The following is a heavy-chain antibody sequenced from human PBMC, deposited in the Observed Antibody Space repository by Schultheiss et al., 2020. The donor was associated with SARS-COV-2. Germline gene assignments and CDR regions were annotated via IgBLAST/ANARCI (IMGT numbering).Heavy chain of an antibody. Sequence: GSLRLSCAVYGGSFSGYYWSWIRQPAGKGLEWIGRIYTSGSTNYNPSLKSRVTMSVDTSKNQFSLKLSSVTAADTAVYYCAREYYDYVWGSYRSWYYFDYWGQGTLVTVSS. CDR1: GGSFSGYY. V-gene: IGHV4-4*07. J-gene: IGHJ4*02. CDR2: IYTSGST. D-gene: IGHD3-16*02. CDR3: AREYYDYVWGSYRSWYYFDY.